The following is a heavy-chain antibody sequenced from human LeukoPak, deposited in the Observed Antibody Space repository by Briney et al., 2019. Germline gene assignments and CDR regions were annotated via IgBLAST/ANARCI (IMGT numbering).Heavy chain of an antibody. V-gene: IGHV3-48*03. Sequence: GGSLRLSCAASGFTFSSYEMNWVRQAPGKGLEWVSHISSSGSTIYYADSVKGRFTISRDNAKNSLYLQMNSLRAEDTAVYYCARGLGIVVMNLWGQGTMVTVSS. J-gene: IGHJ3*01. CDR1: GFTFSSYE. CDR3: ARGLGIVVMNL. CDR2: ISSSGSTI. D-gene: IGHD3-22*01.